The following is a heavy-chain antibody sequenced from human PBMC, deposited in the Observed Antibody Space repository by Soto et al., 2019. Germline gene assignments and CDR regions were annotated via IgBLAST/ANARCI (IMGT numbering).Heavy chain of an antibody. V-gene: IGHV1-69*06. D-gene: IGHD3-16*01. Sequence: VASVKVSCKASGGTFSSYAISWVRQAPGQGLELMGGIIPIFGTANYAQKFQGRVMITADKSTSTAYMELSSLRSEDTAVYYCARGPGMGAPDGSFDIWGQGTMVTVSS. CDR1: GGTFSSYA. J-gene: IGHJ3*02. CDR3: ARGPGMGAPDGSFDI. CDR2: IIPIFGTA.